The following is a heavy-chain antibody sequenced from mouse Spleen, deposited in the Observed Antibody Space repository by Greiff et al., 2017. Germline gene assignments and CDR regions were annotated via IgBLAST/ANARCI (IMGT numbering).Heavy chain of an antibody. Sequence: VQLQQSGPVLVKPGASVKMSCKASGYTFTDYYMNWVKQSHGKSLEWIGVINPYNGGTSYNQKFKGKATLTVDKSSSTAYMELNSLTSEDSAVYYCARSNRYDGDWYFDVWGAGTTVTVSS. CDR3: ARSNRYDGDWYFDV. D-gene: IGHD2-14*01. CDR2: INPYNGGT. CDR1: GYTFTDYY. V-gene: IGHV1-19*01. J-gene: IGHJ1*01.